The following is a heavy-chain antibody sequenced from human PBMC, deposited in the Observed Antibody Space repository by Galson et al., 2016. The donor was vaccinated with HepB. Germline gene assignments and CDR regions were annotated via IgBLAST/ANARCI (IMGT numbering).Heavy chain of an antibody. J-gene: IGHJ5*02. CDR3: AKGGQIFDP. D-gene: IGHD2-15*01. Sequence: SLRLSCAASGFTFRNYVMSWVRQAPGKGLEWVSSITGSSDSTYYADSVKGRFTISRDNSENTLYLQMKSLRVEDTAVYYCAKGGQIFDPWGQGTLVSVSS. V-gene: IGHV3-23*01. CDR2: ITGSSDST. CDR1: GFTFRNYV.